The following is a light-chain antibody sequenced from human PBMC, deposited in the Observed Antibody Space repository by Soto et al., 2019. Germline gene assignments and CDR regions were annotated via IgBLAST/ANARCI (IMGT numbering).Light chain of an antibody. Sequence: EIVLTQFPGALSLYPGERATLSCRASQSVSSSYLAWHQQKPGQAPRLLIYGASSRATGIPGRFSGSGSGTDFTLTISRLEPEDFAVYYCQQYGSSPWTFGQGTKVDIK. J-gene: IGKJ1*01. CDR1: QSVSSSY. CDR3: QQYGSSPWT. V-gene: IGKV3-20*01. CDR2: GAS.